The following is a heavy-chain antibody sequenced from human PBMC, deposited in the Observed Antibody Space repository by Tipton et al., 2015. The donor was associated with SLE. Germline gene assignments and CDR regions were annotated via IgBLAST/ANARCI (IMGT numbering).Heavy chain of an antibody. CDR2: IYHTGTT. CDR1: GLYITSGFN. Sequence: TLSLTCTVSGLYITSGFNWGWIRQPPGKGLEWIGIIYHTGTTKYSPSLQRRGAISVDTSRNQFSLKLNSLTAADTAVYYCARDFGNVGRFDSWGQGTLVTVSS. CDR3: ARDFGNVGRFDS. V-gene: IGHV4-38-2*02. D-gene: IGHD3-10*01. J-gene: IGHJ5*01.